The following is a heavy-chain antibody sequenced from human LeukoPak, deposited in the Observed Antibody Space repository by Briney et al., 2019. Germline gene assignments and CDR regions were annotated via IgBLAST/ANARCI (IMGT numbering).Heavy chain of an antibody. V-gene: IGHV3-7*01. J-gene: IGHJ4*02. CDR1: GFTFSSYW. CDR2: INQDGSEK. Sequence: GGSLRLSCAVSGFTFSSYWMAWVRQAPGKGLEWVANINQDGSEKYYVDSVKGRFTISGDNAKNSLYLQMNSLRAEDTAVYYCTRSYDYWGQGTLVTVSS. CDR3: TRSYDY.